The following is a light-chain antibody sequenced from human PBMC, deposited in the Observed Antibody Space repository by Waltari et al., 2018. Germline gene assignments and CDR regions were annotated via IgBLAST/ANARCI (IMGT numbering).Light chain of an antibody. Sequence: DIQMTQSPYSLSASVGDKVTIPCRASQGITKYVNWYQQKPGKSPKRLIYDASSLQSGVPSRFSGSGSGTVFTLTISSLQPEDVASYYCLQYDSAPYSFGQGTRVEI. CDR2: DAS. CDR1: QGITKY. V-gene: IGKV1-17*01. CDR3: LQYDSAPYS. J-gene: IGKJ2*03.